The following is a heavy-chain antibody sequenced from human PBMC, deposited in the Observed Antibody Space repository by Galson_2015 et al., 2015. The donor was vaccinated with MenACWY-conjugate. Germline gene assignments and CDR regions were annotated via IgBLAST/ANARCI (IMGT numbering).Heavy chain of an antibody. CDR3: AKRGAITASIWKDDYDI. J-gene: IGHJ3*02. Sequence: SLRLSCAASGFTFNSHGMHWVRQAPGKGLEWVSVIWNDGSNKYYADSVKGRFTISRDNSKNTVYLQMDSLRAEDTAMYYCAKRGAITASIWKDDYDIRGQGTLVSVSS. CDR2: IWNDGSNK. CDR1: GFTFNSHG. V-gene: IGHV3-33*06. D-gene: IGHD1-26*01.